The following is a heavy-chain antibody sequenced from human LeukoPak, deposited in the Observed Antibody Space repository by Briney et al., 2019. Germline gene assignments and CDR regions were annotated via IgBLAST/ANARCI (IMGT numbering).Heavy chain of an antibody. CDR3: ARRTVTTFPYYYYYYMDV. Sequence: GGSLRLSCAASGFTFSSYAMSWVRQAPGKGLEWVSAISGSGGSTYYADSVKGRFTISRDNSKNTLYLQMNSLRAEDTAVYYCARRTVTTFPYYYYYYMDVWGKGTTVTVSS. D-gene: IGHD4-17*01. J-gene: IGHJ6*03. CDR2: ISGSGGST. CDR1: GFTFSSYA. V-gene: IGHV3-23*01.